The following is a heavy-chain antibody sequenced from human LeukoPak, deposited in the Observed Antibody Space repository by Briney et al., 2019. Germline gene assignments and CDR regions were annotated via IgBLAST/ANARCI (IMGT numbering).Heavy chain of an antibody. Sequence: PGGSLRLSCAASGFTFSSYGMHWVRQAPGKGLEWVAFIRYDGSNRYYADSVKGRFTISRDNSKNTLYLQMNSLRAEDTAVYHCAKDSPLTPPYYYDSSGHEHDYWGQGTLVTVSS. CDR1: GFTFSSYG. J-gene: IGHJ4*02. D-gene: IGHD3-22*01. V-gene: IGHV3-30*02. CDR2: IRYDGSNR. CDR3: AKDSPLTPPYYYDSSGHEHDY.